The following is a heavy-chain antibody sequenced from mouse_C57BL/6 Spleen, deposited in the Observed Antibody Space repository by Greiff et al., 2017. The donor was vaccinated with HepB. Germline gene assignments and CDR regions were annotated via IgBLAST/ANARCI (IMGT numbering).Heavy chain of an antibody. D-gene: IGHD1-1*01. Sequence: QVQLQQSGPELVKPGASVKISCKASGYAFSSSWMNWVKQRPGKGLEWIGRIYPGDGDTNYNGKFKGKATLTADKSSSTAYMQLSSLTSEDSAVYLCARGATVVATDAMDYWGQGTSVTVSS. J-gene: IGHJ4*01. V-gene: IGHV1-82*01. CDR3: ARGATVVATDAMDY. CDR2: IYPGDGDT. CDR1: GYAFSSSW.